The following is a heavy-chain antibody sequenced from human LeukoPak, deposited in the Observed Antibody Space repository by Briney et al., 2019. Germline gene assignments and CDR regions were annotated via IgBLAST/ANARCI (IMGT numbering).Heavy chain of an antibody. CDR1: GGSISTRNHY. V-gene: IGHV4-39*01. D-gene: IGHD3-16*01. CDR3: ARHGALDC. CDR2: IYYSGST. J-gene: IGHJ4*02. Sequence: SETLSLTCTVTGGSISTRNHYWGWLRQPPGKGLEWIGNIYYSGSTNYNPSLNSRVTISVDTSKNQFSLKLNSVTAADTAVYYCARHGALDCWGQGTLVTVSS.